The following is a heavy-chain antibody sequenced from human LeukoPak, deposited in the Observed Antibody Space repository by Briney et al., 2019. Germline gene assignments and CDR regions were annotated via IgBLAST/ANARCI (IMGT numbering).Heavy chain of an antibody. V-gene: IGHV1-18*01. D-gene: IGHD3-10*01. CDR1: GFTFTKHG. CDR2: ISAYNGDT. CDR3: VRGGGFNSGFEY. Sequence: GASVKVSCKTSGFTFTKHGISWVRQAPGQGLEWMGWISAYNGDTCYAQKFQGRLTMTTDTSTSTAYMDLRSLTSDDTAVYYCVRGGGFNSGFEYWGQGTLVIVSS. J-gene: IGHJ4*02.